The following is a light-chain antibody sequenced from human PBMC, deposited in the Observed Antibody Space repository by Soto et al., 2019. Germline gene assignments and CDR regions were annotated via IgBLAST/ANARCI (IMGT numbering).Light chain of an antibody. V-gene: IGKV1D-12*01. Sequence: DIQMTQSPSSVSASVGDRVTITCRASQGISSCLAWYQQKPGKAPKLLIYAASNLQSGVPSRFSGSGSGTYFTLTITSLQPEDFASYYCKQAYRFPLTFGGGTKVEIK. CDR3: KQAYRFPLT. CDR1: QGISSC. CDR2: AAS. J-gene: IGKJ4*01.